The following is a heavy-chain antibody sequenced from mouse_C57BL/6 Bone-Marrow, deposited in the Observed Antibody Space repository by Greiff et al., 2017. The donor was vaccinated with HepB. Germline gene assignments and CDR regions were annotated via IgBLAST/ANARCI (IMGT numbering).Heavy chain of an antibody. CDR2: IDPENGDT. CDR3: TTYYYGSSPDY. D-gene: IGHD1-1*01. Sequence: EVQLQQSGAELVRPGASVKLSCTASGFNIKDDYMHWVKQRPEQGLEWIGWIDPENGDTEYASKFQGKATITADTSSNTAYLQLSSLTSEDTAVYYCTTYYYGSSPDYWGKGTTLTVSS. J-gene: IGHJ2*01. CDR1: GFNIKDDY. V-gene: IGHV14-4*01.